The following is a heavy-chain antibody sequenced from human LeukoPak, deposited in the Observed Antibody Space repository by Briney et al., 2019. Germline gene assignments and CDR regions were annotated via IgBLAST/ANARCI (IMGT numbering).Heavy chain of an antibody. Sequence: PSDTLSLTCPVSGGSISRYYWRWIRQPPGKALDWIGYIYYSGITNYNPSLRSRVTISVDTSKNQFSLKLSSVTAADTAMYYCARDYQMSGTYSYYFDYWGQGTLVTVSS. V-gene: IGHV4-59*01. D-gene: IGHD1-26*01. CDR2: IYYSGIT. CDR1: GGSISRYY. J-gene: IGHJ4*02. CDR3: ARDYQMSGTYSYYFDY.